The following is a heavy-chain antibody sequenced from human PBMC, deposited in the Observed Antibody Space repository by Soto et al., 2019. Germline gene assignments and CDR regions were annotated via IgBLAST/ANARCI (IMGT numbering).Heavy chain of an antibody. CDR2: IYWDDDK. V-gene: IGHV2-5*02. J-gene: IGHJ4*02. CDR1: GFSLTTSGVG. D-gene: IGHD3-3*01. CDR3: AHRVLRTVFGLVTTTAIFFDF. Sequence: QITLNESGPTVVRPTETLTLTCRFSGFSLTTSGVGVGWIRQSPGKAPEWLALIYWDDDKRYSASLKSRLTITKETSKNQVVLTVSDLDPTDTATYYCAHRVLRTVFGLVTTTAIFFDFWGQGTSVAVSS.